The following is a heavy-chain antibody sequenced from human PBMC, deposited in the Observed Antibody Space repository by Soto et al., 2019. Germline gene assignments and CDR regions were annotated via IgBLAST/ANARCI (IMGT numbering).Heavy chain of an antibody. D-gene: IGHD4-17*01. V-gene: IGHV4-39*01. CDR2: IYYSGST. J-gene: IGHJ4*02. Sequence: SETLSLTCTVSGGYISSSSYYWGWIRQPPGKGLEWIGSIYYSGSTYYNPSLKSRVTISVDTSKNQFSLKLSSVTAADTAVYYCARHASSVTFDYWGQGTLVTVSS. CDR3: ARHASSVTFDY. CDR1: GGYISSSSYY.